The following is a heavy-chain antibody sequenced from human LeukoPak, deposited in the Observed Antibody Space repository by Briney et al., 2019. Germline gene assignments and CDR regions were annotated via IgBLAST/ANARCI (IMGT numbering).Heavy chain of an antibody. CDR3: GKGAVSTIFGVVIPYVVTAIPFDY. D-gene: IGHD3-3*01. CDR1: GFTYSSYC. J-gene: IGHJ4*02. Sequence: GGSLRLSCIASGFTYSSYCMHWVRQAPGKGLEWVAFIPHDGSNKYYAESLKGRFTISRDNSKNTLYLQMHSLRAGDTAVYNCGKGAVSTIFGVVIPYVVTAIPFDYWGQGTLVTVSS. CDR2: IPHDGSNK. V-gene: IGHV3-30*02.